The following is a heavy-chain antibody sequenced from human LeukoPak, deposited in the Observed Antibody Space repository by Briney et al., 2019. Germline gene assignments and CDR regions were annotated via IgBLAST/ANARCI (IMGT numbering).Heavy chain of an antibody. CDR2: ISGSGGRT. CDR3: ARPPYGGVDY. V-gene: IGHV3-23*01. Sequence: PGGSLRLSCAASGFTFSSYAMSWVRQAPGKGLEWVSAISGSGGRTYYADSVKGRFTISRDNSKNTLYLQMNSLRAEDTAVYYCARPPYGGVDYWGQGTLVTVSS. CDR1: GFTFSSYA. D-gene: IGHD4-23*01. J-gene: IGHJ4*02.